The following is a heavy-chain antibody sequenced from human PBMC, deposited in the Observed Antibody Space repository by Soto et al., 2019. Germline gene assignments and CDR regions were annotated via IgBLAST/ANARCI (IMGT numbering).Heavy chain of an antibody. J-gene: IGHJ4*02. D-gene: IGHD2-2*01. CDR1: GIPFSTTY. Sequence: GGSLRLSCAASGIPFSTTYMNWVRQAPGKGLEWVGRIKSKIVGETTDFSAPVKGRFALSRDDSKNTVSLQMNSLKSEDKAIYYFTTNICRSSPCYLNYWGQGPRFTVSS. CDR2: IKSKIVGETT. V-gene: IGHV3-15*07. CDR3: TTNICRSSPCYLNY.